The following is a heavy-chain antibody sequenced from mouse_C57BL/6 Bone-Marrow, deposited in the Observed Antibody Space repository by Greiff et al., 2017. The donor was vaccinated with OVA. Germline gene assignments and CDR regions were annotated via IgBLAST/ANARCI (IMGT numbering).Heavy chain of an antibody. CDR3: ARDGTGNYYAMDY. CDR1: GFTFSDFY. Sequence: EVHLVESGGGLVQSGRSLRLSCATSGFTFSDFYMEWVRQAPGKGLEWIAASRNKANDYTTEYSASVKGRFIVSRDTSQSILYLQMNALRAEDTAIYYCARDGTGNYYAMDYWGQGTSVTVSS. D-gene: IGHD4-1*01. CDR2: SRNKANDYTT. J-gene: IGHJ4*01. V-gene: IGHV7-1*01.